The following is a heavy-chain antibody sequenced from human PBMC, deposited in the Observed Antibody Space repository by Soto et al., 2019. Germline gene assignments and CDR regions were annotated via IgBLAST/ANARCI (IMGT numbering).Heavy chain of an antibody. V-gene: IGHV1-46*01. CDR3: AIIVVVPAAPQDMDV. D-gene: IGHD2-2*01. CDR1: GYTFTSYY. Sequence: ASVKVSCKASGYTFTSYYMHWVRHAPGQGLEWMGIINPSGGSTSYAQKFQGRVTMTRDTSTSTVYMELSSLRSEDTAVYYCAIIVVVPAAPQDMDVWGKGTTVTVSS. CDR2: INPSGGST. J-gene: IGHJ6*03.